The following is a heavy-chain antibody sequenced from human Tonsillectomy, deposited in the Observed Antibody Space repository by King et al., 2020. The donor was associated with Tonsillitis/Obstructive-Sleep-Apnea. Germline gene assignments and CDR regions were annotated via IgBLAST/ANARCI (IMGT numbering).Heavy chain of an antibody. J-gene: IGHJ3*02. Sequence: LQLVQSGAEVKKPGASVKVSCKASGYTFTGYYMHWVRQAPGQGLEWMGRINPNSGGTNYAQKFQGRVTMTRDTSISTAYMELSRLRSDDTAVYYCARGSVPYCSSTSCLDAFDIWGQGTMVTVSS. CDR2: INPNSGGT. V-gene: IGHV1-2*06. CDR1: GYTFTGYY. D-gene: IGHD2-2*01. CDR3: ARGSVPYCSSTSCLDAFDI.